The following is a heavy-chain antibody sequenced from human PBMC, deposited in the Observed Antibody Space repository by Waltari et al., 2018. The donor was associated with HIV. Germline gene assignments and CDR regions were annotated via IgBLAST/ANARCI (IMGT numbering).Heavy chain of an antibody. CDR1: GLTFSDAW. CDR3: TTDYWVVTAY. CDR2: IKSSSDGGTI. Sequence: EVQLVESGGGLVKPGGSLRLSCAASGLTFSDAWMNWVRQATGKGLEWVGRIKSSSDGGTIDYAAPVKGRFTISRDDSKNTMYLQMKSLKTEDTAVYFCTTDYWVVTAYWGQGTLVTVSS. D-gene: IGHD2-21*02. V-gene: IGHV3-15*01. J-gene: IGHJ4*02.